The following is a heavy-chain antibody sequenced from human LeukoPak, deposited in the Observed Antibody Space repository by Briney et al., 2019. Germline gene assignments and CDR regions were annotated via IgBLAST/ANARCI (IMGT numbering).Heavy chain of an antibody. J-gene: IGHJ4*02. Sequence: GGSLRLSCAASGFTFDDYAMHWVRQAPGKGLEWVSGISWNSGTIGYADSVKGRFTISRDNAKNSLYLQMNSLRAEDTALYYCAKDHHDSGSLYWGQGTLVTVSS. CDR3: AKDHHDSGSLY. CDR2: ISWNSGTI. V-gene: IGHV3-9*01. D-gene: IGHD3-10*01. CDR1: GFTFDDYA.